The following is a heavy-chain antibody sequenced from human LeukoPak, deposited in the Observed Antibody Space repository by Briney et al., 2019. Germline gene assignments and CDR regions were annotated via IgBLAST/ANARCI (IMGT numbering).Heavy chain of an antibody. V-gene: IGHV4-34*01. CDR2: INPSGRI. J-gene: IGHJ6*03. CDR3: ARGRQEVSMIVVVMTGVSYYLDV. CDR1: GGSFSGYY. D-gene: IGHD3-22*01. Sequence: SETLSPTCAVYGGSFSGYYWTWIRQAPGKGLEWIGEINPSGRISYNPSLKSRLTISVDASKNQFSLNLRSLTAADTAVYYCARGRQEVSMIVVVMTGVSYYLDVWGKGTTVTVS.